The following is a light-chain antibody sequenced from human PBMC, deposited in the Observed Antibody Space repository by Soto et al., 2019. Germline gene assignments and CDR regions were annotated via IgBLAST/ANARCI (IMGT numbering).Light chain of an antibody. CDR3: QHYNSYSEA. J-gene: IGKJ1*01. CDR1: QTISSW. V-gene: IGKV1-5*03. CDR2: KAS. Sequence: DIQMTQSPSTLSGSVGDRVTITCRASQTISSWLAWYQQKPGKAPKPLIYKASTLKSGVPSRFSGSGSGTEFTLTISSLQPDDFAPYYCQHYNSYSEAFGQGTKVERK.